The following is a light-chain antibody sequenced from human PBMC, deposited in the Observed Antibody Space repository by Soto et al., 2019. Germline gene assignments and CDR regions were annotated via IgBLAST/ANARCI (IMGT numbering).Light chain of an antibody. Sequence: QSALTQPRSVSGSPGQSVTISCTGTSSDVGGYNYVSWYQQHPGKAPKLMIYDVSKRPSGVPDRFSGSKSGNTASLTISGXXXXXXXXXYCCSYAGSYKGYVFGTGTKLTVL. CDR2: DVS. CDR3: CSYAGSYKGYV. V-gene: IGLV2-11*01. J-gene: IGLJ1*01. CDR1: SSDVGGYNY.